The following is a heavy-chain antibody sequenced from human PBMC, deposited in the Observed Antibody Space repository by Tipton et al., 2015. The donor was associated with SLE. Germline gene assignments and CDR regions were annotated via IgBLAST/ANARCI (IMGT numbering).Heavy chain of an antibody. J-gene: IGHJ6*02. CDR3: ARDSYGMDV. CDR1: GFTFSSYA. CDR2: ISYDGSNK. V-gene: IGHV3-30*04. Sequence: SLRLSCAASGFTFSSYAVHWVRQAPGKGLEWVAVISYDGSNKYYADSVKGRFTISRDNSKNTLYLQMNSLRAEDTAVYYCARDSYGMDVWGQGTTVTVSS.